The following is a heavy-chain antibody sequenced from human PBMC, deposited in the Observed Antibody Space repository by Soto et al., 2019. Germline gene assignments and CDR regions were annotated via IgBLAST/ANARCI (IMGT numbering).Heavy chain of an antibody. D-gene: IGHD6-13*01. CDR1: GYSFTSYW. J-gene: IGHJ6*02. V-gene: IGHV5-51*01. CDR3: ASSSIAAAGAYYYYYYGMDV. CDR2: IYPGDSDT. Sequence: GESLKISCKGSGYSFTSYWIGWVRQMPGKGLEWMGIIYPGDSDTRYSPSFQGQVTISADQSISTAYLQWSSLKASDTAMYYCASSSIAAAGAYYYYYYGMDVWGQGTTVTVSS.